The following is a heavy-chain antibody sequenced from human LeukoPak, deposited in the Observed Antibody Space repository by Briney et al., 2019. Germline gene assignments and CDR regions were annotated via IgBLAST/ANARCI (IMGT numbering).Heavy chain of an antibody. D-gene: IGHD1-26*01. CDR1: GFTFNEFG. J-gene: IGHJ4*02. CDR3: ARDRPTGSYYSIDY. CDR2: IWYDGSNK. Sequence: GGSLRLSCAASGFTFNEFGVHWVRQAPGQGLEWVALIWYDGSNKYYADSVKGRFTISRDNSKNTVYLQMNSLRVEDTAIYYCARDRPTGSYYSIDYWGQGTMATVSS. V-gene: IGHV3-33*01.